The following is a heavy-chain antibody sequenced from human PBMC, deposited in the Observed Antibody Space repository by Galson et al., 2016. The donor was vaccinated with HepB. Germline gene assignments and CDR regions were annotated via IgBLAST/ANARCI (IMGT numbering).Heavy chain of an antibody. Sequence: SLRLSCAASGFNFSRYVMAWVRQSPGKGLEWASGIIGSGATTFYADSLEGRFTISRDNSRNTLDLQISSLRAEDTAVYYCARSYYHDLGTYYMDPHWGQGALVTVSS. CDR2: IIGSGATT. CDR3: ARSYYHDLGTYYMDPH. CDR1: GFNFSRYV. V-gene: IGHV3-23*01. D-gene: IGHD3-10*01. J-gene: IGHJ4*02.